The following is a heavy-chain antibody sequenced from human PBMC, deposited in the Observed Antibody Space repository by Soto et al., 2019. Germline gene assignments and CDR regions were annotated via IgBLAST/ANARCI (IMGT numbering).Heavy chain of an antibody. J-gene: IGHJ3*02. CDR3: ARAAGYYGSGSYAFDI. CDR2: ISSNGGST. V-gene: IGHV3-64*01. CDR1: GFTFSSYA. D-gene: IGHD3-10*01. Sequence: GGSLRLSCAASGFTFSSYAMHWVRQAPGKGLEYVSAISSNGGSTYYANSVKGRFTISRDNSKNTLYLQMGSLRAEDMAVYYCARAAGYYGSGSYAFDIWGQGTMVTVSS.